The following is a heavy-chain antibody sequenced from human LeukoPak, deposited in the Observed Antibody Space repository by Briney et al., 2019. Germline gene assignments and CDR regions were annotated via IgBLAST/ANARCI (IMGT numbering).Heavy chain of an antibody. CDR1: GGSFSSHH. D-gene: IGHD5-12*01. V-gene: IGHV4-34*01. Sequence: SETLSLTCAGYGGSFSSHHWSWIRQPPGKGLEWIGEITHGGSTSYNPSLRTRVAISVDTSKNQFSLKLSSVTAADTAVYYCARDRGYDFDYWGQGTLVTVSS. CDR3: ARDRGYDFDY. CDR2: ITHGGST. J-gene: IGHJ4*02.